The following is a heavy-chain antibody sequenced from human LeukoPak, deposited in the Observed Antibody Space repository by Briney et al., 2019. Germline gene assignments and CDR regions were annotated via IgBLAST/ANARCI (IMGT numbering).Heavy chain of an antibody. Sequence: GGSLRLSCAASGFTFSSYWMSWVRQAPGKGLEWVANIKQDGSEKYYVDSVKGRFTISRDNAKNSLYLRMNSLRAEDTAVYYCARDQRNGYNYGAFDIWGQGTMVTVSS. D-gene: IGHD5-24*01. V-gene: IGHV3-7*01. CDR3: ARDQRNGYNYGAFDI. CDR1: GFTFSSYW. CDR2: IKQDGSEK. J-gene: IGHJ3*02.